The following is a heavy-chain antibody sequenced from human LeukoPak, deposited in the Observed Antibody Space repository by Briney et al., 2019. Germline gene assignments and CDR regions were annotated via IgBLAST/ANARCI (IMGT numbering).Heavy chain of an antibody. Sequence: PGGSLRLSCAASGFIFSSYAMSWVRQAPGKGLEWVSAISGSGSSTYYADSAKGRFTISRDNSKNTLYLQMNSLRAEDTAVYYCAKDSSYSSSWYYWGQGTLVTVSS. CDR2: ISGSGSST. D-gene: IGHD6-13*01. CDR3: AKDSSYSSSWYY. CDR1: GFIFSSYA. J-gene: IGHJ4*02. V-gene: IGHV3-23*01.